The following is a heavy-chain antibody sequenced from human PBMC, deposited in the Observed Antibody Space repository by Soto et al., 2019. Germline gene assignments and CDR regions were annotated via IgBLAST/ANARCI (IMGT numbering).Heavy chain of an antibody. Sequence: PGGSLRLSCAASGFTFSSYAMHWVRQAPGKGLEWVAVISYDGSNKYYADSVKGRFTTSRDNSKNTLYLQMNSLRAEDTAVYYCARRGYSYGSPYYFDYWGQGTLVTVPQ. CDR2: ISYDGSNK. CDR1: GFTFSSYA. V-gene: IGHV3-30-3*01. D-gene: IGHD5-18*01. CDR3: ARRGYSYGSPYYFDY. J-gene: IGHJ4*02.